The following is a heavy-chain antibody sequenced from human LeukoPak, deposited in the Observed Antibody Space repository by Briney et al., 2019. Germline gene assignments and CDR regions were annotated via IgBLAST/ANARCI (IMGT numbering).Heavy chain of an antibody. Sequence: SQTLSLTCAVSGGSISSGGYSWSWIRQPPGKGLEWIGYIYHSGSTYYNPSLKSRVTISVDTSKNQFSLKLSSVTAADTAVYYCARGPYSSGWFPFDYWGQGTLVTVSS. CDR1: GGSISSGGYS. CDR2: IYHSGST. V-gene: IGHV4-30-2*01. CDR3: ARGPYSSGWFPFDY. J-gene: IGHJ4*02. D-gene: IGHD6-19*01.